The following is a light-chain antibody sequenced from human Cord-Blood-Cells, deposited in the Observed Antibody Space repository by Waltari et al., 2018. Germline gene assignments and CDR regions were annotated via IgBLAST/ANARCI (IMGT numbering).Light chain of an antibody. Sequence: FALTQPAHVSGSPGQSITISCTGPSSDVGGYNYVPWYQQHPGKAPKLMIYDVSNRPSGVSNRFSGSKSGNTASLTISGLQAEDEADYYCSSYTSSSTWVFGGGTKLTVL. J-gene: IGLJ3*02. CDR2: DVS. CDR1: SSDVGGYNY. CDR3: SSYTSSSTWV. V-gene: IGLV2-14*01.